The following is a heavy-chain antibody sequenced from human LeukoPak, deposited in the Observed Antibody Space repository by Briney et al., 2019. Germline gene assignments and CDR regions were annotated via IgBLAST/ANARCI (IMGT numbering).Heavy chain of an antibody. Sequence: QPGGSLRLSCAASGFTFSSYTMNWVRQAPGKGLEWVSYIGSSRSTIYYADSVKGRFTISRDNSKNTLYLQMNSLRAEDTAVYYCAKAVTIMSIDYWGQGTLVTVSS. CDR1: GFTFSSYT. CDR2: IGSSRSTI. CDR3: AKAVTIMSIDY. V-gene: IGHV3-48*01. D-gene: IGHD4-11*01. J-gene: IGHJ4*02.